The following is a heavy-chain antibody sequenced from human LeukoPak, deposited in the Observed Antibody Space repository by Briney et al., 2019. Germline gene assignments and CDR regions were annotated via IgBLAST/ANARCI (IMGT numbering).Heavy chain of an antibody. CDR3: ARDHFRVGCSTTSCYGVDP. V-gene: IGHV4-59*12. CDR2: IYYTGST. CDR1: GGSISSYY. D-gene: IGHD2-2*01. Sequence: SETLSLTCTVSGGSISSYYWSWIRQPPGKGLEWIGYIYYTGSTNYNPSLKSRVTISVDTSKNQFSLKLNSVTAADTAVYYCARDHFRVGCSTTSCYGVDPWGQGTLVTVSS. J-gene: IGHJ5*02.